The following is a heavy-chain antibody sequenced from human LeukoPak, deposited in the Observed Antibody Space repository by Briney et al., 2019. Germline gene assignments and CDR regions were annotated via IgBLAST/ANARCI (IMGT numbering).Heavy chain of an antibody. J-gene: IGHJ4*02. CDR3: ATSGLSRFGF. D-gene: IGHD2/OR15-2a*01. CDR1: GFTFSDHY. V-gene: IGHV3-23*01. Sequence: PGRSLRLSCAASGFTFSDHYMDWVRQAPGKGLEWVSAFSGSGGSTYYADSVKGRFTISRDNSKNTLYLQMNSLRAGDTAVYYCATSGLSRFGFWGQGTLVTVSS. CDR2: FSGSGGST.